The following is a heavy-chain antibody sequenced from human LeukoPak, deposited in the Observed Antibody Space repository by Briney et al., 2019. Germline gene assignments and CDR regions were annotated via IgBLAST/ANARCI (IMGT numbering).Heavy chain of an antibody. CDR1: GFTFSSYA. D-gene: IGHD4-17*01. V-gene: IGHV3-30-3*01. CDR2: ISYDGSNK. Sequence: PGRSLRLSCAASGFTFSSYAMHWVRQAPGKGLEWVAVISYDGSNKYSADSVKGRFTISRENSKKTLYLQMNTLRAEDTAVYYCASSYGDYDAYYYYGMDVWGQGTTVTGSS. CDR3: ASSYGDYDAYYYYGMDV. J-gene: IGHJ6*02.